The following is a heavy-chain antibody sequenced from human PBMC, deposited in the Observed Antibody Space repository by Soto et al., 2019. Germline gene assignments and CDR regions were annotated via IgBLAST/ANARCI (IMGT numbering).Heavy chain of an antibody. CDR2: IYYSGRT. D-gene: IGHD6-19*01. CDR3: ARRDSSGWYEKN. Sequence: PSETLSLTCTVSGGSISSYYWSWIRQPPGKGLEWIGYIYYSGRTDYNPSLKSRVTISVDTSKNQFSLKLSAVTAADTAVYYCARRDSSGWYEKNWGLGALVTVS. V-gene: IGHV4-59*08. J-gene: IGHJ4*02. CDR1: GGSISSYY.